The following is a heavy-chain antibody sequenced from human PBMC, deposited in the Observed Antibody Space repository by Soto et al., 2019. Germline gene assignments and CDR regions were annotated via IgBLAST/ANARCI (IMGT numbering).Heavy chain of an antibody. Sequence: TLSLTFTVSGDSINDDCHSWSWIRQPPGEALEWIGYIYQTGTTQYNPSLSSRVSISADRSKNQFSLHLTSVTAADTAVYYCARAVFCTDGFCFPNWLDPWGQGVLVTVSS. D-gene: IGHD2-8*01. CDR1: GDSINDDCHS. V-gene: IGHV4-30-2*01. J-gene: IGHJ5*02. CDR2: IYQTGTT. CDR3: ARAVFCTDGFCFPNWLDP.